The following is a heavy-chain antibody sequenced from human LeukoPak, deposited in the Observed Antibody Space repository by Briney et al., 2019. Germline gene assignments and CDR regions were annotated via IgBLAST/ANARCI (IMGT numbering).Heavy chain of an antibody. CDR1: GFTLSSYS. J-gene: IGHJ4*02. V-gene: IGHV3-21*04. CDR2: ISTSSSYI. D-gene: IGHD3-22*01. CDR3: AKGIVSFLYYFDY. Sequence: PGGSLRLSCAASGFTLSSYSMNWVRQAPGKGLEWVSFISTSSSYIYYADSVKGRFIISRDNARKSLYLQMNSLRAEDTAVYYCAKGIVSFLYYFDYWGRGTLVTVSS.